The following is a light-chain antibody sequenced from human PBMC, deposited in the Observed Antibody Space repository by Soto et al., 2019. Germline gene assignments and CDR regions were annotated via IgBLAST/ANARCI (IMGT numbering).Light chain of an antibody. J-gene: IGKJ4*01. V-gene: IGKV3-20*01. Sequence: EIVLTQSPGTLSLSLGVKVTLSCRASQSVTSGYLAWYHQKPGQPPRLLIYGASSRATGIPDRFSGSGSGTDFTLTISRLEPEDSAVYYCQQYGRSPLTFGGGTKVEI. CDR1: QSVTSGY. CDR2: GAS. CDR3: QQYGRSPLT.